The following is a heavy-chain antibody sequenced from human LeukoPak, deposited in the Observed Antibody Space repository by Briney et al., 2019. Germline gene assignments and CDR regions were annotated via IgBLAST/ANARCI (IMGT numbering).Heavy chain of an antibody. CDR1: GYTFTSYA. J-gene: IGHJ4*02. CDR2: INAGNGNT. Sequence: ASVKVSCKASGYTFTSYAMHWVRQAPGQRLEWMGWINAGNGNTKYSQKFQGRVTITRDTSASTAYMEPSSLRSEDTAVYYCARSEGQEGYFDYWGQGTLVTVSS. CDR3: ARSEGQEGYFDY. V-gene: IGHV1-3*01.